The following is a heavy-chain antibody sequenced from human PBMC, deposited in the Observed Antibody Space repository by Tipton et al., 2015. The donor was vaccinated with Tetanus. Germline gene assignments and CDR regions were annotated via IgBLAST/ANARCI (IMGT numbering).Heavy chain of an antibody. CDR3: ARATRDYHILTGYRRPFDP. Sequence: TLSLTCTVSGGSISSGGYYWSWIRQHPGKGLEWIGYIYYSGSTYYNPSLKSRLTISVDTSKNQFSLKLSSVTAADTAVYYCARATRDYHILTGYRRPFDPWGQGTLVTVSS. CDR1: GGSISSGGYY. J-gene: IGHJ5*02. D-gene: IGHD3-9*01. CDR2: IYYSGST. V-gene: IGHV4-31*03.